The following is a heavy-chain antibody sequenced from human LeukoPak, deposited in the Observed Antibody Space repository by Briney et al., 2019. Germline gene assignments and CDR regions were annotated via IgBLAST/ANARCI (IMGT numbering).Heavy chain of an antibody. V-gene: IGHV3-48*04. CDR1: GFSISSHW. Sequence: GGSLRLSCVASGFSISSHWMSWVRQAPGKGLEWVSYISSSGSTIYYADSVKGRFTISRDNAKNSLYLQMNSLRAEDTAVYYCARDARQQLVERFVYWGQGTLVTVSS. D-gene: IGHD6-13*01. CDR3: ARDARQQLVERFVY. CDR2: ISSSGSTI. J-gene: IGHJ4*02.